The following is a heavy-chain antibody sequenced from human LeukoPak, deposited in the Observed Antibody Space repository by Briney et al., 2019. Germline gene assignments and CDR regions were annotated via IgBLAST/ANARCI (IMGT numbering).Heavy chain of an antibody. V-gene: IGHV3-21*01. CDR3: ARDSSDSSSNYDY. CDR2: ISSSSSYI. J-gene: IGHJ4*02. Sequence: GGSLRLSCAASGFTFSSYSMNWVRQAPGKGLEWVSSISSSSSYIYYADSVKGRFTISGDNAKNSLYLQMNSLRAEDTAVCYCARDSSDSSSNYDYWGQGTLVTVSS. D-gene: IGHD6-6*01. CDR1: GFTFSSYS.